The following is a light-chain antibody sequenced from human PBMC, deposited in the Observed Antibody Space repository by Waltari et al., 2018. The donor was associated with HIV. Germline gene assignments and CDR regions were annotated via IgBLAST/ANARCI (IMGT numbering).Light chain of an antibody. CDR1: KLGDKY. V-gene: IGLV3-1*01. Sequence: SYELTQPPSVSVSPGQTASITCSGDKLGDKYACWYQQKPGQYPVLCIYQDSKRPSGIPERFSGSNSGNTATLTISGTQAMDEADYYCQAWDSSTFVVFGGGTKLTVL. CDR2: QDS. J-gene: IGLJ2*01. CDR3: QAWDSSTFVV.